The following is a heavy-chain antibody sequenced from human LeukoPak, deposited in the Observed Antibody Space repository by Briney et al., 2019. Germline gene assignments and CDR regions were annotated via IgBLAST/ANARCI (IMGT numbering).Heavy chain of an antibody. D-gene: IGHD3-22*01. J-gene: IGHJ4*02. CDR1: GFTFSSYS. CDR3: ARTGAYYYDSSGCDY. CDR2: ISSSSSTI. Sequence: GGSLRLSCAASGFTFSSYSMNWVRQAPGKGLEWVSYISSSSSTIYYADSVKGRFTISRDNAKNSLYLQMNSLRAEDTAVYYCARTGAYYYDSSGCDYWGQGTLVTVSS. V-gene: IGHV3-48*01.